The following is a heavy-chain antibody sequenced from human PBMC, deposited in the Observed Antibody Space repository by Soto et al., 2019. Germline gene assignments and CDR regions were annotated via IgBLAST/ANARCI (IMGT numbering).Heavy chain of an antibody. J-gene: IGHJ5*02. CDR3: ARRNGDGSGSVWFDP. CDR2: IYPGDSDT. Sequence: EVQLVQSGAEVKKPGESLKISCKASGYSFTNYWIAWVRQMPGKGLEWMGIIYPGDSDTKYSPAFQGQVTISVDKSINTAYPQWSSLKASDTAMYCCARRNGDGSGSVWFDPWGQGTLVTVSS. V-gene: IGHV5-51*03. CDR1: GYSFTNYW. D-gene: IGHD3-10*01.